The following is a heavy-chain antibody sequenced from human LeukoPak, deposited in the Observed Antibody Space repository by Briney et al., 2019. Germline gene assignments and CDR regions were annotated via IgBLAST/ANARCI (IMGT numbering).Heavy chain of an antibody. J-gene: IGHJ4*02. CDR2: INPSGGST. D-gene: IGHD4-17*01. V-gene: IGHV1-46*01. Sequence: ASVKVSCKASGYTFTSYYMHWVRQAPGQGLEWMGIINPSGGSTSYAQKFQGRVTMTRDTSTSTVYMELSSLRSEDTAVCYCARALTTVTTRGYFDYWGQGTLVTVSS. CDR1: GYTFTSYY. CDR3: ARALTTVTTRGYFDY.